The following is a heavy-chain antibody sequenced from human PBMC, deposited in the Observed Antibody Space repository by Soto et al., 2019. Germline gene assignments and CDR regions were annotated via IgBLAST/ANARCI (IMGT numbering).Heavy chain of an antibody. CDR1: GGTFSSYT. J-gene: IGHJ6*02. Sequence: SVKVSCKASGGTFSSYTMSCVRQAPGQGLEWMGGIIPIFGTTTYAHKFQGRVTITADESTSTVYMELSSLRGEDTAVYYCARGALTTLAYYYGMDVWGQGTTVTVSS. CDR3: ARGALTTLAYYYGMDV. D-gene: IGHD4-4*01. CDR2: IIPIFGTT. V-gene: IGHV1-69*13.